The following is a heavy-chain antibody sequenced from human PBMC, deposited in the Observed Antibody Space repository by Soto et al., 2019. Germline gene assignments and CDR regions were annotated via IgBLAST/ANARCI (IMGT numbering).Heavy chain of an antibody. J-gene: IGHJ4*02. Sequence: QVQLVQSGAEVKKPGASVKVSCKASGYTFTSYGISWVRQAPGQGLEWMGWISAYNGNTNYAQKLQGRVTMTTDTXXXXXXXXXXXXXXXXXXXXXXXXXXXXXXXXXXGQGTLVTVSS. V-gene: IGHV1-18*01. CDR2: ISAYNGNT. CDR3: XXXXXXXXXXX. CDR1: GYTFTSYG.